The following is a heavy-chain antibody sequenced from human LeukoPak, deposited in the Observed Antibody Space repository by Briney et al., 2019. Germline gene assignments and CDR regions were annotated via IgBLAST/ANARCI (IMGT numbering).Heavy chain of an antibody. CDR3: ARDASVGAVPAPFDY. V-gene: IGHV3-33*01. Sequence: GRSLRLSCAASGFTFISYGMHWVRQAPGKGLEWVALIWYDGSDKYYADSVKGRFTISRDNSKNTLYLQMNSLRAEDTAVYYCARDASVGAVPAPFDYWGQGTLVTVSS. J-gene: IGHJ4*02. CDR2: IWYDGSDK. CDR1: GFTFISYG. D-gene: IGHD1-26*01.